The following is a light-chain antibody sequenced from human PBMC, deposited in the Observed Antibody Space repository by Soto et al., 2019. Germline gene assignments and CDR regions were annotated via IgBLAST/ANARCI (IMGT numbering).Light chain of an antibody. J-gene: IGLJ1*01. V-gene: IGLV2-23*01. Sequence: QSVLTQPASVSGSPGQSITISCTGTSSDVGSNNLVSWYQQHPGKAPKLMIYEGSRRPSGVSNRFSGSKSGNTASLTISGLQAEDEADYYCCSYAGSRTPYVFGTGTKLTVL. CDR1: SSDVGSNNL. CDR2: EGS. CDR3: CSYAGSRTPYV.